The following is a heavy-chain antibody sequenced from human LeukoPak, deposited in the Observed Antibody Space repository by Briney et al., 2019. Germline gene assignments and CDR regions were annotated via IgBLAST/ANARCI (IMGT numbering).Heavy chain of an antibody. D-gene: IGHD3-22*01. CDR3: ARDATYYYESSGYGGIDY. V-gene: IGHV4-34*01. Sequence: SETLSLTCAVYGGSFSGYYWSWIRQPPGKGLEWIGSIHYSGRTYNNPSLKSRVTMSADTSKNQFSLKLSSVAAADTAVYYCARDATYYYESSGYGGIDYWGQGTLVTVSS. CDR1: GGSFSGYY. J-gene: IGHJ4*02. CDR2: IHYSGRT.